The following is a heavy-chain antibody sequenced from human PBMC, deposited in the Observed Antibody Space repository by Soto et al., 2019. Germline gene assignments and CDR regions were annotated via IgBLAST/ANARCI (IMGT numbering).Heavy chain of an antibody. CDR2: ISYDGSNK. J-gene: IGHJ4*02. CDR1: GFTFSTYA. CDR3: AKDRGDLAPDFDY. D-gene: IGHD2-21*02. Sequence: QVQVVESGGGVVQPGRSLRLSCAASGFTFSTYAMHWVRQAPGKGLEWVAVISYDGSNKYYADSVKGRFTISRDNSKNTLYLQMNSLRAEDTAVYYCAKDRGDLAPDFDYWGQGTLVTVSS. V-gene: IGHV3-30*04.